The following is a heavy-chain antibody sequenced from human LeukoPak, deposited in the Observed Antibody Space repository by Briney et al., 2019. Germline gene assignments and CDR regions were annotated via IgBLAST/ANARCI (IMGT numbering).Heavy chain of an antibody. CDR3: ARGDDILTGYFRGFDY. J-gene: IGHJ4*02. CDR2: ISAYNGDT. V-gene: IGHV1-18*01. D-gene: IGHD3-9*01. Sequence: GASVKVSCKASGYTFTSYGISWVRQAPGQGLEWMGWISAYNGDTNYAQKFQGRVTMTTDTSTTTAYMELRSLRSDNTAVYYCARGDDILTGYFRGFDYWGQGTLVTVSS. CDR1: GYTFTSYG.